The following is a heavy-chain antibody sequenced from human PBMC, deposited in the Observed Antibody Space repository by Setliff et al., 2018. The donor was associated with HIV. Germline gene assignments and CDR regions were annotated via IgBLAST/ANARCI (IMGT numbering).Heavy chain of an antibody. CDR2: IYYGGSA. J-gene: IGHJ6*02. V-gene: IGHV4-59*13. D-gene: IGHD3-22*01. CDR3: ARDFTYDNSGSLTGYGMDV. CDR1: GGSISSYS. Sequence: SETLSLTCSVSGGSISSYSWSWIRQVPGKGLEWIGNIYYGGSANYKPSLKSRVTISTDWPRNQFSLELRSVTTADTAVYYCARDFTYDNSGSLTGYGMDVWGQGTAVT.